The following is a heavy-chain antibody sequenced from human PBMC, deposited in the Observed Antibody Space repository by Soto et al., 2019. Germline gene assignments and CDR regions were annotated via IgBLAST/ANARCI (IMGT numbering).Heavy chain of an antibody. J-gene: IGHJ6*02. CDR2: INPSGGST. CDR3: ARAGELLYYYYGMDV. D-gene: IGHD1-26*01. V-gene: IGHV1-46*01. CDR1: GYTFTSYY. Sequence: QVQLVQSGAEVKKPGASVKVSCKASGYTFTSYYMHWVRQAPGQGLEWMGIINPSGGSTSYAQKFQGRVTMTRDTSTSTVYMELSSLRSEDTAVYYCARAGELLYYYYGMDVWGQGTTVTVSS.